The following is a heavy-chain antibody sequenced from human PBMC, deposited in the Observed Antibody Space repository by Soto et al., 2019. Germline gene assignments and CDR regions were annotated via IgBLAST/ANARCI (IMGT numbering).Heavy chain of an antibody. CDR2: IKSKSDGETA. V-gene: IGHV3-15*01. CDR1: GLTFSNVW. CDR3: AITAMINRDSSTSFEY. Sequence: GGSLRLSCAASGLTFSNVWMTWVRQAPGKGLEWVGRIKSKSDGETADVAAPVKATFTISRDDSKNTVFLEMNSLKSEDTALYYRAITAMINRDSSTSFEYCGLGT. D-gene: IGHD5-18*01. J-gene: IGHJ4*02.